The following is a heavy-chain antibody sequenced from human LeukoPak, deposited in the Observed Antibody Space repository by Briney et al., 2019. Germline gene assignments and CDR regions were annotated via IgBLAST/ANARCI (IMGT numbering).Heavy chain of an antibody. CDR1: GGTFSSYA. J-gene: IGHJ4*02. Sequence: ASVRVSCTASGGTFSSYAISWVRQAPGQGLEWMGRIIPILGIANYAQKFQGRVTITADKSTSTAYMELSSLRSEDTAVYYCARGPSSSWYYFDYWGQGTLVTVSS. CDR2: IIPILGIA. D-gene: IGHD6-13*01. V-gene: IGHV1-69*04. CDR3: ARGPSSSWYYFDY.